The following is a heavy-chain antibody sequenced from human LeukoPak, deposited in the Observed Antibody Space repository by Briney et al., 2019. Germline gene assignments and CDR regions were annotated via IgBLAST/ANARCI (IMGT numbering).Heavy chain of an antibody. CDR1: GYTFTSYY. V-gene: IGHV1-46*01. D-gene: IGHD1-7*01. CDR3: ARRTYNWNYGRGVWFDP. J-gene: IGHJ5*02. CDR2: INPSGGST. Sequence: ASVKVSCKASGYTFTSYYMHWVRHAPGQGLEWMGIINPSGGSTSYAQKFQGRVTMTRDMSTSTVYMELSSLRSEDTAVYYCARRTYNWNYGRGVWFDPWGQGTLVTVSS.